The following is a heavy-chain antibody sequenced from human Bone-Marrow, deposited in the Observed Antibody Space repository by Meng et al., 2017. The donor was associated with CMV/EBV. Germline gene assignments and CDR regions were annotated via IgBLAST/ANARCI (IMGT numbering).Heavy chain of an antibody. J-gene: IGHJ4*02. V-gene: IGHV3-23*01. Sequence: GESLKISCESSGFTFSSYAMSWVRQAPWKGLEWFSSISGSGSSTYYADSVKGRFTIPRDNSKNTLYLQMNSLSAEDTAVYYCAKAIWYSSVWYFFDYWGQGTLVTVSS. D-gene: IGHD6-19*01. CDR1: GFTFSSYA. CDR3: AKAIWYSSVWYFFDY. CDR2: ISGSGSST.